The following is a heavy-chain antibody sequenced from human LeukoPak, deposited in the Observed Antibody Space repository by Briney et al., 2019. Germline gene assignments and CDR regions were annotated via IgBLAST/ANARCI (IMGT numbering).Heavy chain of an antibody. J-gene: IGHJ3*02. CDR3: ARVLQYCSGGSCYSGVVRAFDI. D-gene: IGHD2-15*01. CDR1: GYTFTSYG. CDR2: INPNSGGT. Sequence: GASVKVSCKASGYTFTSYGISWVRQAPGQGLEWMGWINPNSGGTNYAQKFQGRVTMTRDTSISTAYMELSRLRSDDTAVYYCARVLQYCSGGSCYSGVVRAFDIWGQGTMVTVSS. V-gene: IGHV1-2*02.